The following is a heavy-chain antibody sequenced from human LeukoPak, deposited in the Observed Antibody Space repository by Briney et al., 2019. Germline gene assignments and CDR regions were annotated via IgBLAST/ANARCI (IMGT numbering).Heavy chain of an antibody. V-gene: IGHV4-34*01. D-gene: IGHD5-18*01. J-gene: IGHJ5*02. Sequence: SETLSLTCGVYGGSFSDYYWSWIRQPPGKGLEWIGEINHSGSTNYNPSLKSRVTISVDTSKNQFSLKVNSVTAADTAVYYCARRGYTYGWGWFDPWGQGTLVTVSS. CDR2: INHSGST. CDR3: ARRGYTYGWGWFDP. CDR1: GGSFSDYY.